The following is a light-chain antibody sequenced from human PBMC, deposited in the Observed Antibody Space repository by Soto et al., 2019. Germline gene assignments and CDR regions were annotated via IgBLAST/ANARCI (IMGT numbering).Light chain of an antibody. CDR3: QQYGSSPFT. CDR2: GAS. J-gene: IGKJ3*01. CDR1: QSVSSSY. Sequence: EIVLTQSPGTLSLSPGERATLSCRASQSVSSSYLAWYQQKPGQAPRLLIYGASSRATGIPDRFSGSGSGTDFTLTISRLEPEDSVVYYCQQYGSSPFTFGPGTIVDIK. V-gene: IGKV3-20*01.